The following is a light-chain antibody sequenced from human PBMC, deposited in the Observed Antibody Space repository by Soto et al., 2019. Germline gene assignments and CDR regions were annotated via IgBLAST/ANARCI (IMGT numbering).Light chain of an antibody. CDR2: LGS. J-gene: IGKJ5*01. Sequence: IVMTQSPLSLPVTPGEPASLSCRSSQSLLHSDGFIYLDWYLQKPGQSPQLLIYLGSYRASGVPDRFSGSGSGTDFTLTSSRVEAEDVGVYFCMQALQTPAFGQGTRLEIK. CDR3: MQALQTPA. CDR1: QSLLHSDGFIY. V-gene: IGKV2-28*01.